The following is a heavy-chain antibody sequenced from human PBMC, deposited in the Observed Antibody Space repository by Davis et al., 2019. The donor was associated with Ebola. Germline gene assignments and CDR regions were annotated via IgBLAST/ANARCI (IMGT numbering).Heavy chain of an antibody. CDR1: GYTFTSYY. V-gene: IGHV1-69*13. Sequence: AASVKVSCKASGYTFTSYYMHWVRQAPGQGLEWMGGIIPIFGTANYAQKFQGRVTITADESTSTAYMELSSLRSEDTAVYYCARDQYCSGGSCYSRLQGDYYYYYGMDVWGQGTTVTVSS. CDR3: ARDQYCSGGSCYSRLQGDYYYYYGMDV. J-gene: IGHJ6*02. D-gene: IGHD2-15*01. CDR2: IIPIFGTA.